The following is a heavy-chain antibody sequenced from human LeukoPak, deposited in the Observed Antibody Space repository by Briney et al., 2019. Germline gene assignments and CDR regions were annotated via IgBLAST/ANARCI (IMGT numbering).Heavy chain of an antibody. V-gene: IGHV1-3*01. D-gene: IGHD6-13*01. CDR1: GYTFTSYA. CDR2: INAGNGNT. CDR3: ARAIAAAEPVDFDY. Sequence: ASVKVSCKASGYTFTSYAMHWVRQAPGQRLEWMGWINAGNGNTKYSQKFQGRVTITRDTSASTAYMELGSLRPEDTAVYYCARAIAAAEPVDFDYWGQGTLVTVSS. J-gene: IGHJ4*02.